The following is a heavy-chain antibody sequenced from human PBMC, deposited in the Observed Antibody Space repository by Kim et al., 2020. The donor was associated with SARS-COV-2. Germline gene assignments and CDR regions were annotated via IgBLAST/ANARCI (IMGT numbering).Heavy chain of an antibody. CDR1: GFTFSDYY. V-gene: IGHV3-11*06. J-gene: IGHJ5*02. D-gene: IGHD4-17*01. Sequence: GGPLRLSCAASGFTFSDYYMSWIRQAPGKGLEWVSYISSSSSYTNYADSVKGRFTISRDNAKNSLYLQMNSLRAEDTAVYYCARDFDYGGNSAWFDPWGQGTLVTVSS. CDR3: ARDFDYGGNSAWFDP. CDR2: ISSSSSYT.